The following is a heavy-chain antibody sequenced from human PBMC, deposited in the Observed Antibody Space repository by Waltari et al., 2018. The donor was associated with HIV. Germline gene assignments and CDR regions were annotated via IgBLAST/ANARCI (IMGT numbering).Heavy chain of an antibody. CDR2: IWSDGNNE. CDR3: AKDNSVNYFTGDAFDI. J-gene: IGHJ3*02. CDR1: GFTFSGYG. D-gene: IGHD1-26*01. Sequence: QVQLVESGGGVVQPGRSLRLSCAASGFTFSGYGLPWVRQAPGKGPEWVAIIWSDGNNEYYADSVKGRFTISRDNSKDTLYLQMNSLRAEDTAMYYCAKDNSVNYFTGDAFDIWGQGTMVIVSS. V-gene: IGHV3-30*18.